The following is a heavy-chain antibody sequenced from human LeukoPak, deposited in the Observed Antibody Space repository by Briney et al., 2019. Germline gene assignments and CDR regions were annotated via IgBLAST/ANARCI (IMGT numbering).Heavy chain of an antibody. Sequence: GGSLRLSCAASGFTFCNFGMHWVPQAPGQGREGVALIGYDGRNNCYADSVKGRFTIYRDNSKNTLYLQMKGLRAEDTGMYYCARGRNMVRGVHYHFVYWGQGTLVTVSS. J-gene: IGHJ4*02. D-gene: IGHD3-10*01. CDR3: ARGRNMVRGVHYHFVY. V-gene: IGHV3-33*01. CDR2: IGYDGRNN. CDR1: GFTFCNFG.